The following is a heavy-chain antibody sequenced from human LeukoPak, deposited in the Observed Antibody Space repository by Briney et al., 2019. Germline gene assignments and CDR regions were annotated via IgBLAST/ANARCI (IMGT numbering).Heavy chain of an antibody. CDR3: ARDRMTGYSSEAAFDI. CDR1: GGSISSGSYY. D-gene: IGHD3-9*01. CDR2: IYTSGST. J-gene: IGHJ3*02. V-gene: IGHV4-61*02. Sequence: PSETLSLTCTVSGGSISSGSYYWSWSRQPAGKGLEWIGRIYTSGSTNYTPSLKSRVTISVDTSKNQFSLKLSSVTAADTAVYCCARDRMTGYSSEAAFDIWGQGTMDTVSS.